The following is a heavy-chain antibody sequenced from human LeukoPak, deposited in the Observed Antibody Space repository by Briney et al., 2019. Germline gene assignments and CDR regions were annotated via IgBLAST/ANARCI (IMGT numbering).Heavy chain of an antibody. CDR2: ISSSGSTI. D-gene: IGHD3-9*01. CDR1: GFTFSSYA. J-gene: IGHJ6*02. CDR3: TRVVGLRYFDWLSIFNYGMDV. Sequence: GGSLRLSCAASGFTFSSYAMSWVRQAPGKGLEWVSYISSSGSTIYYADSVKGRFTISRDNAKNSLYLQMNSLRAEDTAVYYCTRVVGLRYFDWLSIFNYGMDVWGQGTTVTVSS. V-gene: IGHV3-48*04.